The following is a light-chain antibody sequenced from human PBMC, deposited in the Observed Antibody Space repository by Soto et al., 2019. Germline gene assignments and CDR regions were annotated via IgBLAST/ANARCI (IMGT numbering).Light chain of an antibody. CDR2: SAS. CDR3: QQAKSFPFA. Sequence: DLQMTQSPSSVSASVGDRVTITCRASQGVSSWLAWYQQKPGKAPKLLIHSASSLQSGVPSRFSGSGSGTDFTLTISSLQPEDIAVYYCQQAKSFPFAFGPGTKVDIK. CDR1: QGVSSW. V-gene: IGKV1-12*01. J-gene: IGKJ3*01.